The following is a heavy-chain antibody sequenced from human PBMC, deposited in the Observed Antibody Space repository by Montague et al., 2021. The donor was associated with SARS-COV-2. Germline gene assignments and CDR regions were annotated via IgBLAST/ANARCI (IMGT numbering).Heavy chain of an antibody. CDR1: GGSISSSSYY. J-gene: IGHJ4*02. CDR2: IYYSGST. Sequence: SETLSLTCTVSGGSISSSSYYWGLIRQPPGKGLEWIGRIYYSGSTYYNPSLKSRVTILVDTSKNQFSLKLSSVTAADTAVYYCAGGWFSPMIVVVISGALDFWGQGTLVTVSS. D-gene: IGHD3-22*01. CDR3: AGGWFSPMIVVVISGALDF. V-gene: IGHV4-39*07.